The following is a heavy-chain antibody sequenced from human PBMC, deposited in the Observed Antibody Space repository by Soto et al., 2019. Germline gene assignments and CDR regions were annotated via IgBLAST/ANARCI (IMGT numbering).Heavy chain of an antibody. CDR3: ARPEYSSSLTNHYYMDV. Sequence: GAPVKVPCQASGGSLHNYIIPRVRQAPGQRLEWMGRIIPILGIANYAQKFQGRVTITADKSTSTAYMELSSLRSEDTAVYYCARPEYSSSLTNHYYMDVWGKGTTVTVSS. CDR2: IIPILGIA. CDR1: GGSLHNYI. D-gene: IGHD6-6*01. V-gene: IGHV1-69*02. J-gene: IGHJ6*03.